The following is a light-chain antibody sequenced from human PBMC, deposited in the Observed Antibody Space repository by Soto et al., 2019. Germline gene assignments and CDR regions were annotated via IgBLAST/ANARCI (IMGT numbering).Light chain of an antibody. V-gene: IGKV3-11*01. Sequence: EIVLTQSPATLSLSLGERATLSCRASQSVGDYLAWYQQQPGQPPRLLISDASNRAAGIPARFSGSGSGTAFTLPISSLEPEDFAVYYCQQRGNLYTFGQGTKLEIK. CDR2: DAS. CDR1: QSVGDY. J-gene: IGKJ2*01. CDR3: QQRGNLYT.